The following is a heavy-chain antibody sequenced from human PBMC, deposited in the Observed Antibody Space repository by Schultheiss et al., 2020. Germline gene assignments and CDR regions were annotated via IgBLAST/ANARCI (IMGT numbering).Heavy chain of an antibody. CDR3: ARDIVVVPAAMSSWFDP. CDR1: GGSISSSSYY. V-gene: IGHV4-39*07. J-gene: IGHJ5*02. Sequence: SATMPLTCTVSGGSISSSSYYWGWIRQPPGKGLEWIGSIYYSGSTYYNPSLKSRVTISVDTSKNQFSLKLSSVTAADTAVYYCARDIVVVPAAMSSWFDPWGQGTLVTVAS. CDR2: IYYSGST. D-gene: IGHD2-2*01.